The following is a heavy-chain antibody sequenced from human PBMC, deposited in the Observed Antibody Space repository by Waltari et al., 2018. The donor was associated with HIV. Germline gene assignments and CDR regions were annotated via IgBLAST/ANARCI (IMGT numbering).Heavy chain of an antibody. D-gene: IGHD5-18*01. Sequence: QVQLVESGGGVVQPGTSLRLSCAASGFTFGDYGFHWVRQAAGKGLEWVAVISYDGNNRNHADSVKGRFSISRDNSKNTLYLQMNSLRVEDTAVYYCARGMGYGGSAEGFDYWGQGTLVTVSS. J-gene: IGHJ4*02. V-gene: IGHV3-30-3*01. CDR1: GFTFGDYG. CDR3: ARGMGYGGSAEGFDY. CDR2: ISYDGNNR.